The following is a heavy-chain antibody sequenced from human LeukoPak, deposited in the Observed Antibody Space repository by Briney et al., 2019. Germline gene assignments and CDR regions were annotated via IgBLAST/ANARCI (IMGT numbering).Heavy chain of an antibody. V-gene: IGHV1-69*05. J-gene: IGHJ4*02. CDR3: ARGYYDILAGLGRLDY. CDR2: IIPIFGTA. Sequence: SVKVSCKASGGTFSSYAISWVRQAPGQGLEWMGGIIPIFGTANYAQKFQGRVTITTDESTSTAYMELSSLRSEDTAVYYCARGYYDILAGLGRLDYWGQGTLVTVSS. CDR1: GGTFSSYA. D-gene: IGHD3-9*01.